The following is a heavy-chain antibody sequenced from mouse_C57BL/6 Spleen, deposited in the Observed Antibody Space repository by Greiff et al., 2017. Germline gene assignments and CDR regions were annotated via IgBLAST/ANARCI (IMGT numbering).Heavy chain of an antibody. CDR1: GFSLTSYA. CDR2: IWTGGGT. Sequence: VKLMESGPGLVAPSQSLSITCTVSGFSLTSYAISWVRQPPGKGLEWLGVIWTGGGTNYNSALKSRLSISKDNSKSQVFLKMHSLQTDDTARYYCARNSYYYGSSSYYFDYWGQGTTLTVSS. V-gene: IGHV2-9-1*01. J-gene: IGHJ2*01. CDR3: ARNSYYYGSSSYYFDY. D-gene: IGHD1-1*01.